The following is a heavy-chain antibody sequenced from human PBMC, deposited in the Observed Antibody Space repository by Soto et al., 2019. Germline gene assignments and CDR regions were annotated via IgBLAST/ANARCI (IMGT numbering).Heavy chain of an antibody. V-gene: IGHV2-5*01. CDR3: AHRISSGWSYNWFDP. CDR1: GFSLSTSGVG. J-gene: IGHJ5*02. D-gene: IGHD6-19*01. CDR2: IYWNDDQ. Sequence: SGPTLVNPTQTLTLTCTFSGFSLSTSGVGVGWIRQPPGKALEWLALIYWNDDQRYSPSLKSRLTLTQDTSKNQVVLTMTNMDPVDTATYYCAHRISSGWSYNWFDPWGQGTLVTVSS.